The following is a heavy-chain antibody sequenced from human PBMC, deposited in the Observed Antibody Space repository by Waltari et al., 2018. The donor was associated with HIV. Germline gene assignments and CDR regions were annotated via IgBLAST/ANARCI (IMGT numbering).Heavy chain of an antibody. J-gene: IGHJ4*02. V-gene: IGHV3-7*01. CDR3: ARRQQLTD. CDR2: IKEDGSEI. CDR1: GFTFSSSW. Sequence: EVRLVESGGGLVQPGGSLRLSCAASGFTFSSSWMTWVRQAPGKGLEWVANIKEDGSEIHYVDSVKGRFTISRDNAKNSLYLQMNSLRAEDTAVSYCARRQQLTDWGQGTLVTVSS. D-gene: IGHD6-13*01.